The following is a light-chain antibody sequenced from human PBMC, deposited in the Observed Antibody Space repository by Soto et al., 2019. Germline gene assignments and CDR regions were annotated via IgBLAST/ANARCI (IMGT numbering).Light chain of an antibody. CDR3: QPSYSTPLT. CDR1: QSISNY. V-gene: IGKV1-39*01. J-gene: IGKJ3*01. CDR2: AAS. Sequence: DIQMPQSPSSLSASVGDRVTITCRASQSISNYLNWYQQKPGKAPKLLIYAASSLQGDVPSRFSGSGSGTDFTLTITSLQPDDFATYYCQPSYSTPLTFGPGTKVNIK.